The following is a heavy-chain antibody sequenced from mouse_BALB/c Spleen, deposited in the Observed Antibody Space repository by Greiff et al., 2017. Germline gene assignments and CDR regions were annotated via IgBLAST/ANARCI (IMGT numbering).Heavy chain of an antibody. D-gene: IGHD2-3*01. CDR2: ISSGGST. CDR1: GFTFSSYA. Sequence: EVQRVESGGGLVKPGGSLKLSCAASGFTFSSYAMSWVRQTPEKRLEWVASISSGGSTYYPDSVKGRFTISRDNARNILYLQMSSLRSEDTAMYYCARDDPLFAYWGQGTLVTVSA. CDR3: ARDDPLFAY. J-gene: IGHJ3*01. V-gene: IGHV5-6-5*01.